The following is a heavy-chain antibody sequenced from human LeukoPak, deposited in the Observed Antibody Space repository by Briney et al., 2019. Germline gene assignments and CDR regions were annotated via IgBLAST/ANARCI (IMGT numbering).Heavy chain of an antibody. V-gene: IGHV4-59*01. J-gene: IGHJ6*03. CDR3: ARTLVVPAAMYYYYYYMDV. CDR2: IYYSGST. Sequence: SETLSLTCTVSGGSISSYYWSWIRQPPGKGLEWIGYIYYSGSTNYNPSLKSRVTISVDTSKNQFSLKLSSVTAADTAVYYCARTLVVPAAMYYYYYYMDVWGKGTTVTVSS. CDR1: GGSISSYY. D-gene: IGHD2-2*01.